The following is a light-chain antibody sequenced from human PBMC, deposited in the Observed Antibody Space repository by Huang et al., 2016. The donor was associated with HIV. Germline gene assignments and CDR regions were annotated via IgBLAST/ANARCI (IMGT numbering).Light chain of an antibody. V-gene: IGKV3-20*01. J-gene: IGKJ2*01. Sequence: EIVLTQSPGTLSLSPGDRATLSCRASQSVSSSYLAWYQQKVGQAPRLLIYGASSRATGIPDRFSGGGSGTDFTLTISSLEPEDFAVYYCQQYGTSPPYTFGQGTKLEIK. CDR3: QQYGTSPPYT. CDR1: QSVSSSY. CDR2: GAS.